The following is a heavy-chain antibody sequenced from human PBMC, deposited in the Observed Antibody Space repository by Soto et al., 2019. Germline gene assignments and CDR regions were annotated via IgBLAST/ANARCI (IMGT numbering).Heavy chain of an antibody. CDR1: GGSISSYY. V-gene: IGHV4-59*08. CDR2: IYYSGST. Sequence: QVQLQESGPGLVKPSETLSLTCTVSGGSISSYYWSWIRQPPGKGLEWIGYIYYSGSTNYNPSLKGRVTISVDTSKNQFSLKLSSVTAADTAVYYCARQSPDFDYWGQGTLVTVSS. J-gene: IGHJ4*02. CDR3: ARQSPDFDY.